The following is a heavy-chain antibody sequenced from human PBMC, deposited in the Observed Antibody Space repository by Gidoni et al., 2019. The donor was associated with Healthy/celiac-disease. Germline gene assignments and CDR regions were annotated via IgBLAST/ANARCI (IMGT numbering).Heavy chain of an antibody. Sequence: QVQLVQSGAEVKKPGASVKVSCKVSGYTLTELSMHWVRQAPRKGLEWQGGFDPEDGETIYAQQFQGRVPMTEDTPTYTAYMGLSSLRSEDTAVYYCATATPPVYCSGGSCYGQGGGPPYFRPKYYYGMDVWGQGTTVTVSS. CDR2: FDPEDGET. D-gene: IGHD2-15*01. V-gene: IGHV1-24*01. CDR3: ATATPPVYCSGGSCYGQGGGPPYFRPKYYYGMDV. J-gene: IGHJ6*02. CDR1: GYTLTELS.